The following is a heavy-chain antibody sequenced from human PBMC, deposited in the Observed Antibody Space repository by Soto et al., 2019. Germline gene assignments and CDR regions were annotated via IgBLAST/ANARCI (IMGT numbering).Heavy chain of an antibody. CDR1: GFTFSSYA. CDR2: ISGSGGST. CDR3: AKDADIVATIWTDAFDI. Sequence: GGSLRLSCAASGFTFSSYAMSWVRQAPGKGLEWVSAISGSGGSTYYADSVKGRFTISRDNSKNTLYLQMNSLRAEDTAVYYCAKDADIVATIWTDAFDIWGQGTMVTVSS. J-gene: IGHJ3*02. D-gene: IGHD5-12*01. V-gene: IGHV3-23*01.